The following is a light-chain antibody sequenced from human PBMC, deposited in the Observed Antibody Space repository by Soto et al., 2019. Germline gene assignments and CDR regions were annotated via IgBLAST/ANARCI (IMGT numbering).Light chain of an antibody. CDR1: SSDVGGYNY. CDR2: YVS. CDR3: CSYAGSYTWV. V-gene: IGLV2-11*01. J-gene: IGLJ3*02. Sequence: QSALTQPRSVSGSPGQSVTISCTGTSSDVGGYNYVSWYQQHPGKAPKLMIYYVSKRPSGVPDRFSGSKSANTASLTISALQAEDEAEDYCCSYAGSYTWVFGGGTKVTVL.